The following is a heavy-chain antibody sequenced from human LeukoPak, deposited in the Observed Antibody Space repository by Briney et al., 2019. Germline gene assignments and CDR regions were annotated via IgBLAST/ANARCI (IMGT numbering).Heavy chain of an antibody. CDR1: GYTFTSYG. D-gene: IGHD6-19*01. CDR3: ARVLSRAVAQPSLGY. CDR2: ISAYNGNT. V-gene: IGHV1-18*01. J-gene: IGHJ4*02. Sequence: GASVKVSCKASGYTFTSYGISWVRQAPGQGLEWMGWISAYNGNTNYAQKLQGRVTMTTDTSTSTAYVELRSLRSDDTAVYYCARVLSRAVAQPSLGYWGQGTLVTVSS.